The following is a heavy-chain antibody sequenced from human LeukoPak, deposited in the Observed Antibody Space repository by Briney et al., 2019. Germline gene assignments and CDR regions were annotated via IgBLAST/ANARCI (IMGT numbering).Heavy chain of an antibody. J-gene: IGHJ4*02. CDR1: GFTXSSSA. CDR3: AASRKAVHPFDY. Sequence: GTSVKVSCRASGFTXSSSAMQGVRQARGQRLEWIGWIVVGSDNTRYAQRFQQRVTITRDMSTSTAYMELSSLRSEDTAVYYCAASRKAVHPFDYWGQGTLVTVSS. V-gene: IGHV1-58*02. CDR2: IVVGSDNT.